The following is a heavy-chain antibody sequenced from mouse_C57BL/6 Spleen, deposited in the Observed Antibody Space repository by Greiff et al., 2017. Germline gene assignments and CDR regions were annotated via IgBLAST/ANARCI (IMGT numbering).Heavy chain of an antibody. D-gene: IGHD4-1*01. CDR3: ARSVLGRGAMDY. J-gene: IGHJ4*01. Sequence: QVQLQQPGAELVKPGASVKLSCKASGYTFTSYWMHWVKQRPGQGLEWIGMIHPNSGSTNYNEKFKSKATLTVDKSSSTAYMQLSSLTSEDSAVYYCARSVLGRGAMDYWGQGTSVTVSS. CDR1: GYTFTSYW. V-gene: IGHV1-64*01. CDR2: IHPNSGST.